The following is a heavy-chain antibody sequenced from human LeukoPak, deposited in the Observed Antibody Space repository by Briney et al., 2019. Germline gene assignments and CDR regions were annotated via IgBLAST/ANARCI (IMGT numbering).Heavy chain of an antibody. J-gene: IGHJ5*02. CDR2: IGGSGGNT. CDR1: GFTFSSYA. Sequence: GGSLRLSCAASGFTFSSYAMNWVRQAPGKGLEWVSSIGGSGGNTYYADSVKGRFTISRDNSKNTPYLQMNNLRTEDTAVYYCAKMYSSAWFGESWGQGTLVTVSS. D-gene: IGHD6-19*01. CDR3: AKMYSSAWFGES. V-gene: IGHV3-23*01.